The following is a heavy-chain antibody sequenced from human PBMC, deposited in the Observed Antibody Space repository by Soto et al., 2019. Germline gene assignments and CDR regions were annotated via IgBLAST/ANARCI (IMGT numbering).Heavy chain of an antibody. Sequence: QVQLVQSGAEVKKPGASVKVSCKASGYTFTSYYMHWVRQAPGQGLEWMGIINPSGGSTSYAHKFMGRLTMNREKFMSSVYLELDCVRSEDTAVYYCAGGGITIFGVVIRGPYYYYMEVWGKGTTVTVSS. CDR2: INPSGGST. CDR1: GYTFTSYY. D-gene: IGHD3-3*01. V-gene: IGHV1-46*03. J-gene: IGHJ6*03. CDR3: AGGGITIFGVVIRGPYYYYMEV.